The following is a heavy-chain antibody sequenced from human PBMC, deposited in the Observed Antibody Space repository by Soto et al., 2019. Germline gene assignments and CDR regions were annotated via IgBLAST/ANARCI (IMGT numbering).Heavy chain of an antibody. Sequence: GGSLRLSCAASGFSFSDRYMDWVRQAPGKGLEWVGRIRTKLNRYTSDYAAAVAGRFTISREDSRNSLYLQMNSLRSEDTAVYYCASSTTSCHGGVCSLDYWGQGTMVTVSS. J-gene: IGHJ4*02. CDR2: IRTKLNRYTS. D-gene: IGHD2-2*01. CDR3: ASSTTSCHGGVCSLDY. CDR1: GFSFSDRY. V-gene: IGHV3-72*01.